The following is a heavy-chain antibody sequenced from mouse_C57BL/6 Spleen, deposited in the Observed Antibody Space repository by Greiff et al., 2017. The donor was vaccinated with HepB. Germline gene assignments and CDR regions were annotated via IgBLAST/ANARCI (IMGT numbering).Heavy chain of an antibody. CDR2: ISPNYGTT. D-gene: IGHD4-1*01. CDR3: ARYGTGCECYYAMDY. Sequence: VQVKESGPELVKPGASVKISCKASGYSFTDYNMNWVKQSNGQSLEWIGVISPNYGTTSYNQKFKGKATLTVDKSSSTAYMQLNSLTSEDSAVYYCARYGTGCECYYAMDYWGQGTSVTVSS. V-gene: IGHV1-39*01. J-gene: IGHJ4*01. CDR1: GYSFTDYN.